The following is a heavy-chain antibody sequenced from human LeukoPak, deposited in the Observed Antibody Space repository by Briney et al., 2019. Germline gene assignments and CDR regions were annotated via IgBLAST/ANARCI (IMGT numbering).Heavy chain of an antibody. CDR1: GYTFTGYY. CDR2: INPNSGGT. Sequence: ASVKISCKASGYTFTGYYMHWVRQAPGQGLEWMGWINPNSGGTNYEQKFQGRVTMTRDTSISTAYMELSRLRSDDTAVYYCASESTVLSWSDYWGQGTLVTVSS. V-gene: IGHV1-2*02. J-gene: IGHJ4*02. D-gene: IGHD4-11*01. CDR3: ASESTVLSWSDY.